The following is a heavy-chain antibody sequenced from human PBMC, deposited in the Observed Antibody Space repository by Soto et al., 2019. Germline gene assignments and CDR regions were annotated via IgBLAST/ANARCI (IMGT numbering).Heavy chain of an antibody. CDR3: ARPEIPTRSSDYGYPFDH. CDR1: GYSFPTYW. Sequence: GESLKISCKGSGYSFPTYWIGWVRQMPGKGLEWMGVIYPGDSDTRYNPSFQGQVTISVDKSTSTAYLKWNSLKASDTAMYYCARPEIPTRSSDYGYPFDHWGQGTLVTVSS. CDR2: IYPGDSDT. J-gene: IGHJ4*02. D-gene: IGHD3-22*01. V-gene: IGHV5-51*01.